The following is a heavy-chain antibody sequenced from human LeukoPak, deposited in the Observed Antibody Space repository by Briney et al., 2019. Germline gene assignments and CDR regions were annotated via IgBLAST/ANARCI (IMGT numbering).Heavy chain of an antibody. Sequence: GGSLRLSCAASGFTFSGYSMNWVRQAPGKGLEWVSYLGPSSNAIHYADSVKGRFTISRDNAKNSLYLLMNSLRVEDTAVYYCARAAYSSGPDYWGQGTLVTVSS. CDR1: GFTFSGYS. CDR2: LGPSSNAI. V-gene: IGHV3-48*01. D-gene: IGHD6-25*01. J-gene: IGHJ4*02. CDR3: ARAAYSSGPDY.